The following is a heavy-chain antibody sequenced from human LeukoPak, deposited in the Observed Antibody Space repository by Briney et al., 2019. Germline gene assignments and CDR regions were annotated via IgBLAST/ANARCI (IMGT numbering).Heavy chain of an antibody. Sequence: SQTLSLTCAVSGGSISSGGYSWSWIRQPPGKGLEWIGYIYHSGSTYYNPSLKSRVTISVDRSKNQFSLKLSSVTAADTAVHYCARTTMVRGDNDAFDIWGKGTTVTVSS. CDR1: GGSISSGGYS. V-gene: IGHV4-30-2*01. CDR2: IYHSGST. J-gene: IGHJ3*02. D-gene: IGHD3-10*01. CDR3: ARTTMVRGDNDAFDI.